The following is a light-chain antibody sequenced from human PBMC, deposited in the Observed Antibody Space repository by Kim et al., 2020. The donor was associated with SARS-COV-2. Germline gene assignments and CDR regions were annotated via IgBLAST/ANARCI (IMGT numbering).Light chain of an antibody. Sequence: DIQMTQSPSTLSASVGDRVTITCRASQSINIWLAWYQQKPGKAPNLLIYEASNLETGVPSTFSGSGSGTQFTLTISSLQPDDFATYYCQEYKSDSWTFGQGTKVDIK. CDR3: QEYKSDSWT. CDR2: EAS. CDR1: QSINIW. V-gene: IGKV1-5*01. J-gene: IGKJ1*01.